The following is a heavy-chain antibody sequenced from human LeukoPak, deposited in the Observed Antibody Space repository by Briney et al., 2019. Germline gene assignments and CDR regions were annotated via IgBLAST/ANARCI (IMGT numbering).Heavy chain of an antibody. Sequence: GASVKVSCKASGYTFTSYGISWVRQATGQGLEWRGWISTHNGNTNYAQKSQGRVTMTTDTSTSTAYMELRSLRSDDTAVYYCARGASYVILAGYSYFDHWGQGTLVPVSS. CDR2: ISTHNGNT. D-gene: IGHD3-9*01. V-gene: IGHV1-18*01. CDR3: ARGASYVILAGYSYFDH. CDR1: GYTFTSYG. J-gene: IGHJ4*02.